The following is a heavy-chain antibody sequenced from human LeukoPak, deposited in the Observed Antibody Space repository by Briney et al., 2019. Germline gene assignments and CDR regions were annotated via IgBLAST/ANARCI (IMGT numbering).Heavy chain of an antibody. CDR2: INPSGGST. D-gene: IGHD6-13*01. CDR1: GYTFTGYY. V-gene: IGHV1-46*01. J-gene: IGHJ4*02. Sequence: ASVKVSCKASGYTFTGYYMHWVRQAPGQGLEWMGIINPSGGSTSYAQKFQGRVTMTRDMSTSTVYMELSSLRSEDTAVYYCARDREAAAGLIDYWGQGTLVTVSS. CDR3: ARDREAAAGLIDY.